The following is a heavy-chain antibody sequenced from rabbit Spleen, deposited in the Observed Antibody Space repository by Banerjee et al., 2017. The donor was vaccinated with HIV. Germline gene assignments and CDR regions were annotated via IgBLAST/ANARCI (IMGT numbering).Heavy chain of an antibody. CDR1: GIDFSSYYY. J-gene: IGHJ6*01. Sequence: QEQLEESGGGLVKPGGTLTLTCKASGIDFSSYYYMCWVRQAPGKGLEWIACIYAGSSNNAYSATWAKGRFTISKTSSTTVTLQMTSLTAADTATYFCARDTASSFSSYGMDLWGPGTLVTVS. V-gene: IGHV1S45*01. D-gene: IGHD8-1*01. CDR2: IYAGSSNNA. CDR3: ARDTASSFSSYGMDL.